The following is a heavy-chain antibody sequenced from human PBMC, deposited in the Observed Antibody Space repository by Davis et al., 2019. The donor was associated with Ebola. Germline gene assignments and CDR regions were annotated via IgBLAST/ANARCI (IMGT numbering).Heavy chain of an antibody. D-gene: IGHD6-19*01. Sequence: PGGSLRLSCAASGFTFSTNAMSWVRQAPGKGLEWVAWIRCAGNDRYYADSVKGRFTISRDSSKNMLYLQMNSLRGEDTAVYYCARDDWSIGWYGIDYWGQGTLVTVSS. J-gene: IGHJ4*02. CDR3: ARDDWSIGWYGIDY. CDR2: IRCAGNDR. CDR1: GFTFSTNA. V-gene: IGHV3-30*02.